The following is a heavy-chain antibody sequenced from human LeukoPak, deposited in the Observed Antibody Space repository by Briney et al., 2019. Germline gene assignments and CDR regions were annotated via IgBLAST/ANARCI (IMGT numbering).Heavy chain of an antibody. CDR3: ASRDKGYYYGMDV. Sequence: GGSLRLSCAASGFTVSSNYMSWVRQAPGKGLEWVSLIYSGGSTYYVDSVKGRFTISRDNSKNTLYLQMNSLRAEDTAVYYCASRDKGYYYGMDVWGQGTTVPVSS. V-gene: IGHV3-66*01. CDR2: IYSGGST. CDR1: GFTVSSNY. D-gene: IGHD5-24*01. J-gene: IGHJ6*02.